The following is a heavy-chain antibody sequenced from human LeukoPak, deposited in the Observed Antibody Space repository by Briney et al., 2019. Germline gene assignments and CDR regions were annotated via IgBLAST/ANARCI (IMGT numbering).Heavy chain of an antibody. CDR3: AKGLWGAYYYGMDV. Sequence: GGSLRLSCAASGFTFSNYAMSWVRQAPGKGLEWVSVISGSGATTDHADSVMGRFTISRDNSKNTLHLQLDSLRADDTAVYFCAKGLWGAYYYGMDVWGQGTTVTVSS. CDR1: GFTFSNYA. CDR2: ISGSGATT. V-gene: IGHV3-23*01. J-gene: IGHJ6*02. D-gene: IGHD3-16*01.